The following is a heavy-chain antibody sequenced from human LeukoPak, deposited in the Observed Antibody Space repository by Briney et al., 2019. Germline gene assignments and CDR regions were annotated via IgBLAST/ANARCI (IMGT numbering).Heavy chain of an antibody. CDR3: ARVVQHRLDMVRGVFDY. CDR1: GGTFSSYA. J-gene: IGHJ4*02. V-gene: IGHV1-69*06. CDR2: IIPIFGTA. D-gene: IGHD3-10*01. Sequence: SVKVSCKASGGTFSSYAISWVRQAPGQGLEWMGGIIPIFGTANYAQKFQGRVTITADKSTSTAYMELSSLRSEDTAVYYCARVVQHRLDMVRGVFDYWGQGTLVTVSS.